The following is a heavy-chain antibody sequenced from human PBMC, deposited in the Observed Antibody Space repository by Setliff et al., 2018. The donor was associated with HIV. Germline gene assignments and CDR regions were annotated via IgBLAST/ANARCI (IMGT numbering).Heavy chain of an antibody. CDR3: ARHTVFVRYFDH. D-gene: IGHD2-2*02. J-gene: IGHJ4*02. Sequence: PEETLSLTCTVSAASIRSHYWSWIRQSPGKGLEWIGNFYYTGSTDYNPSFKSRVTISLDKSNNQISLNRSSATAADTAVYYCARHTVFVRYFDHWGQGMLVTVSS. CDR2: FYYTGST. V-gene: IGHV4-59*11. CDR1: AASIRSHY.